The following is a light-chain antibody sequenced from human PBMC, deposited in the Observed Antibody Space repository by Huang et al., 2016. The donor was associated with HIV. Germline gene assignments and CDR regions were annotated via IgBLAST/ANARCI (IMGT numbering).Light chain of an antibody. Sequence: EVVMTQSPVTLLVSPGERATLSCRASQSVSTNVAWYQQTPGQAPRLLIFGASTRATGITDRVVGSVSGTDFTLTISRLQSEDFAVYYCQQYNNWPLTFGQGTKVEIK. CDR1: QSVSTN. CDR3: QQYNNWPLT. V-gene: IGKV3-15*01. CDR2: GAS. J-gene: IGKJ1*01.